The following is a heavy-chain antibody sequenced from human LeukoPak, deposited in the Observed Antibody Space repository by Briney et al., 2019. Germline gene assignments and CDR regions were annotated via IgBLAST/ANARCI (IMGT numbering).Heavy chain of an antibody. D-gene: IGHD6-13*01. CDR1: GFTFSSYG. Sequence: GRSLRLSCAASGFTFSSYGMHWVRQAPGKGLEWVAVISYDGSNKYYADSVKGRFTISRDNSKNTLYLQMNSLRAEDTAVYYCARSAAAGTVFDYWGQGTLVTVSS. CDR2: ISYDGSNK. J-gene: IGHJ4*02. V-gene: IGHV3-30*03. CDR3: ARSAAAGTVFDY.